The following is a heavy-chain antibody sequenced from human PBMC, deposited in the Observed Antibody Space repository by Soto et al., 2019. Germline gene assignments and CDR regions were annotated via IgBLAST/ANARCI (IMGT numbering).Heavy chain of an antibody. CDR2: MYYSGTT. CDR3: STEKYKWNYGGAFDN. CDR1: GASVSSGGYY. J-gene: IGHJ4*02. Sequence: LSLTCTVSGASVSSGGYYWSWIRQHPGMGLEWIGYMYYSGTTYYNPTLKSRVDISIDTSKNQFSLKLTSLKTEDTAVYYCSTEKYKWNYGGAFDNWGQGTLVTVSS. D-gene: IGHD1-7*01. V-gene: IGHV4-31*03.